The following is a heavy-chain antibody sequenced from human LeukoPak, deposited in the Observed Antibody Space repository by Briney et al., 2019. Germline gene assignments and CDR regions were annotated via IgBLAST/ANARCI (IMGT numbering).Heavy chain of an antibody. CDR3: ARAKGDY. CDR1: GGSISSGSYY. V-gene: IGHV4-61*02. CDR2: IYTSGSR. Sequence: PSQTLSLTCTVSGGSISSGSYYWSWIRQPAGKGLEWIGRIYTSGSRNYNPSLKGRVTISVDTSKNQFSLELNSVTAADTAVYYCARAKGDYWGQGNLVTVSS. J-gene: IGHJ4*02.